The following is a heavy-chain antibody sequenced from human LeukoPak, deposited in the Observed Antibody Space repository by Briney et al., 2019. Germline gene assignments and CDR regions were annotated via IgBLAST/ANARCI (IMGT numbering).Heavy chain of an antibody. CDR1: GGSISSSSYY. CDR2: IYHSGST. D-gene: IGHD2-8*01. J-gene: IGHJ4*02. Sequence: PSETLSLTCTVSGGSISSSSYYWGWIRQPPGKGLEWIGSIYHSGSTYYNPSLKSRVTISVDTSKNQFSLKLSSVTAADTAVYYCARGTDIVLMVIPFDYWGQGTLVTVSS. V-gene: IGHV4-39*07. CDR3: ARGTDIVLMVIPFDY.